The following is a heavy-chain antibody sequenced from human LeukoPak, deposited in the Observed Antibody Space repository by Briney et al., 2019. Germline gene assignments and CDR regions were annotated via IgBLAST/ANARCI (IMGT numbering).Heavy chain of an antibody. CDR3: AKPLGVLRFLERSSNAFDI. CDR1: GFTFSSYA. D-gene: IGHD3-3*01. CDR2: TSGSGGST. J-gene: IGHJ3*02. Sequence: GRSLRLSCAASGFTFSSYAMSWVRQAPGKGLEWVSATSGSGGSTYYADSVKGRFTISRDNSKNTLYLQMNSLRAEDTAVYYCAKPLGVLRFLERSSNAFDIWGQGTMVTVSS. V-gene: IGHV3-23*01.